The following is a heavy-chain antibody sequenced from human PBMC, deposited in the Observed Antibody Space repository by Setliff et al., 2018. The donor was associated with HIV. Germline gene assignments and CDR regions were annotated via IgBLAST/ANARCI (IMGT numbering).Heavy chain of an antibody. CDR1: GYTFNDYA. D-gene: IGHD6-19*01. J-gene: IGHJ6*03. V-gene: IGHV3-30*02. CDR2: IRYDGSNK. CDR3: ARGSSGWGMDFYYYYMDV. Sequence: GGSLRLSCVASGYTFNDYAMSWVRQAPGKGLEWVAFIRYDGSNKYHADSVRGRLTISRDNSKNTLYLQMNSLRPEDTAVYYCARGSSGWGMDFYYYYMDVWGEGTTVTVSS.